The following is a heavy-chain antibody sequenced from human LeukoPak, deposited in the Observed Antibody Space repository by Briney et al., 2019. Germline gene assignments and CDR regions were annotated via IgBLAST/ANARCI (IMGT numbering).Heavy chain of an antibody. D-gene: IGHD5-18*01. CDR3: ASGYTYGWYYFDY. V-gene: IGHV4-39*07. J-gene: IGHJ4*02. CDR2: IYYSGST. CDR1: GDSISTSSYY. Sequence: PSETLSLTCTVPGDSISTSSYYWGWIRQPPGKGLEWLGSIYYSGSTNYNPSLKSRVTISVDTSKNQFSLKLSSVTAADTAVYYCASGYTYGWYYFDYWGQGTLVTVSS.